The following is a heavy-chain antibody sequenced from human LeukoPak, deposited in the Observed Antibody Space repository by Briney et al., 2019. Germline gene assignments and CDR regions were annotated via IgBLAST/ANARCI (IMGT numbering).Heavy chain of an antibody. D-gene: IGHD5-12*01. CDR3: ASSSIVAPKPYYYMDV. Sequence: GESLKISCKGSGYSFTSYWIGWVRQMPGKGLEWMGIIYPGDSDTRYSPSFQGQVTISADKSISTAYLQWSSLKASDTAMYYCASSSIVAPKPYYYMDVWGKGTTVTVSS. V-gene: IGHV5-51*01. CDR1: GYSFTSYW. J-gene: IGHJ6*03. CDR2: IYPGDSDT.